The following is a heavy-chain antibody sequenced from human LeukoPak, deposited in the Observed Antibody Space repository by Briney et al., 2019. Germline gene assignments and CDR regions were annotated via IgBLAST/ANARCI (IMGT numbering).Heavy chain of an antibody. V-gene: IGHV3-23*01. D-gene: IGHD6-6*01. CDR3: AKRVPYSSSSVYFDC. CDR1: GFAFSTYG. J-gene: IGHJ4*02. CDR2: ITDTGSGT. Sequence: GGSLRLSCAASGFAFSTYGMSWVSQAPGMGLEWVSAITDTGSGTYYADSVKGRFTISRDNSRNTLYLQMNSLRAEDTAIYYCAKRVPYSSSSVYFDCWGQGTLVTVSS.